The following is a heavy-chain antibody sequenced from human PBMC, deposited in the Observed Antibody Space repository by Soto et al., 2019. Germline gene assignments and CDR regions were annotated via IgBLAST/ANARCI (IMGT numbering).Heavy chain of an antibody. D-gene: IGHD3-3*01. CDR3: ATGKGGYYDYDVGYHFDY. CDR2: LSYDGSKK. CDR1: GFTFSSYG. J-gene: IGHJ4*02. V-gene: IGHV3-30*03. Sequence: QVQLVESGGGVVQPGRSLRLSCAASGFTFSSYGMHWVRQAPGKGLEWVAVLSYDGSKKYYAGSVKGRFTISRDNSKNTLYLQMNSLRAADTAVYYCATGKGGYYDYDVGYHFDYWGQGTLVSVSS.